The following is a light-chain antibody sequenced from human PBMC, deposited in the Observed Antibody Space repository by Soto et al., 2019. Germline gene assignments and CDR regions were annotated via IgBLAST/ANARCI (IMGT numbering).Light chain of an antibody. CDR3: CSYADSSPVI. J-gene: IGLJ2*01. CDR1: SSDVGSYNL. Sequence: QSVLTQPASVSGSPGQSITISCTGTSSDVGSYNLVSWHQQHPGKAPKLMIYEVSKRPSGVSNRFSGSKSGNTASLTISGLQAEDEADYYCCSYADSSPVIFGGGTQLTVL. V-gene: IGLV2-23*02. CDR2: EVS.